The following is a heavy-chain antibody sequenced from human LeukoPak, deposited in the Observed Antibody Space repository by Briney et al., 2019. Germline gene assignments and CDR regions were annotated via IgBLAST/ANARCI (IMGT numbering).Heavy chain of an antibody. CDR2: INSDGRRT. Sequence: PGGSLRLSCAASGFTFNSYWMHWVRQAPGKGLVWVSRINSDGRRTAYADSVKGRFSISRDNAKNTLYLQMNSLRVEDTAVYYCARGYGDWFDPWGQGTLVTVSS. CDR3: ARGYGDWFDP. J-gene: IGHJ5*02. D-gene: IGHD3-10*01. CDR1: GFTFNSYW. V-gene: IGHV3-74*01.